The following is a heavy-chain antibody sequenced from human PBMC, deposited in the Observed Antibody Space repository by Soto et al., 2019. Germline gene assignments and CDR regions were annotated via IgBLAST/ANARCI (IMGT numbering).Heavy chain of an antibody. D-gene: IGHD3-10*01. J-gene: IGHJ6*03. CDR3: ARSGYYYGSGSYYPLDMDV. V-gene: IGHV1-3*01. CDR2: INAGNGNT. CDR1: GYTFTSYA. Sequence: ASMKVSCKASGYTFTSYAMHWVRQAPGQRLEWMGWINAGNGNTKYSQKFQGRVTITRDTSASTAYMELSSLRSEDTAVYYCARSGYYYGSGSYYPLDMDVWGKGTTVTVS.